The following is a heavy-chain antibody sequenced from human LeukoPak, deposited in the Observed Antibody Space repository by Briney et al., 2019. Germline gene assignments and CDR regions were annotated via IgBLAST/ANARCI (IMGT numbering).Heavy chain of an antibody. J-gene: IGHJ4*02. CDR2: IGNSGRDT. Sequence: GGSLRLSCAASGFTFSSYLMTWVRQAPGRGLEWVSSIGNSGRDTYYADSMKGRFTISRDNSKSTLVLHMSSLRAGDTAIYYCARYCGADSCYSGLDYWGQGALVTVSS. CDR1: GFTFSSYL. V-gene: IGHV3-23*01. CDR3: ARYCGADSCYSGLDY. D-gene: IGHD2-15*01.